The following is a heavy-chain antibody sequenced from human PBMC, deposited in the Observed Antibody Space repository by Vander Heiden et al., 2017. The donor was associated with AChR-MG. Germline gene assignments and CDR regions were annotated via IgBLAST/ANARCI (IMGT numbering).Heavy chain of an antibody. CDR1: GGTFSSHA. CDR2: IIPIFGTA. D-gene: IGHD5-12*01. CDR3: ARDLGDGYNMGY. Sequence: QVQLVQSGAEVKKPGYSVKVSCKASGGTFSSHAISWVRQAPGQGREWMGGIIPIFGTANYAQKVQGRVTITADESTSTAYMELSSLRSEDTAVYYCARDLGDGYNMGYWGQGTLVTVSS. J-gene: IGHJ4*02. V-gene: IGHV1-69*01.